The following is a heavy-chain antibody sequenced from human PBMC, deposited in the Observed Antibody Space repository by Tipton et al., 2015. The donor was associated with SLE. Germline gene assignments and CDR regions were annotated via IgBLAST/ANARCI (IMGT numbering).Heavy chain of an antibody. CDR2: IYTRGST. Sequence: TLSLTCTVSGGSISSYYWSWIRQPAGKGLEWIGRIYTRGSTNFNPSLKSRVTMSIDTSKNQFSLKLSSVTAADTAVYYCVRGAYYDFWSGYHYYYMDVWGKGTTVTVSS. D-gene: IGHD3-3*01. V-gene: IGHV4-4*07. J-gene: IGHJ6*03. CDR3: VRGAYYDFWSGYHYYYMDV. CDR1: GGSISSYY.